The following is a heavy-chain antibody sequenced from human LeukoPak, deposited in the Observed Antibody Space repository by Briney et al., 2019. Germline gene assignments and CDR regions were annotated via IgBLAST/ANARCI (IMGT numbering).Heavy chain of an antibody. Sequence: HPGGSLRLSCAASGFTFDDYAMHWVRQAPGKGLEWVSLISWDGGSTYYADSVKGRFTISRDNSKNSLYLQMNSLRAEDTALYYCAKDLRGLPNNWNYYYYYYMDVWGKGTTVTVSS. CDR3: AKDLRGLPNNWNYYYYYYMDV. V-gene: IGHV3-43D*03. J-gene: IGHJ6*03. D-gene: IGHD1-20*01. CDR2: ISWDGGST. CDR1: GFTFDDYA.